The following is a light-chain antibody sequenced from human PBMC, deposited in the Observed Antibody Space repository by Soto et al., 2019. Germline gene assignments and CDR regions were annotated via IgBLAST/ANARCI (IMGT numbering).Light chain of an antibody. V-gene: IGKV3-15*01. J-gene: IGKJ2*01. CDR3: HQYDGGPYT. CDR2: GAS. Sequence: EIVLTQSPATLSVSPGDRATLSCRASESVSTHVAWYQQIPGQTPRLLIYGASTRATGIPVRFSGSGSGTEFTLTISSLQSEDFAVYYCHQYDGGPYTFGQGTKVDIK. CDR1: ESVSTH.